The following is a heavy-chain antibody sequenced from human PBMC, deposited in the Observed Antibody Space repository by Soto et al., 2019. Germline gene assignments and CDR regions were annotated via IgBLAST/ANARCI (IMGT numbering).Heavy chain of an antibody. Sequence: ASAEVSCKASGYSFTTYGVTWVRQAPGQGLEWMGWISAYNGDTRVAQQHQGRVTLTTDTSTNAAHMELRSLRSDDTAIYYCARTEGRSTRGDYWGQGTLVTVS. V-gene: IGHV1-18*01. CDR3: ARTEGRSTRGDY. D-gene: IGHD2-8*01. CDR2: ISAYNGDT. CDR1: GYSFTTYG. J-gene: IGHJ4*02.